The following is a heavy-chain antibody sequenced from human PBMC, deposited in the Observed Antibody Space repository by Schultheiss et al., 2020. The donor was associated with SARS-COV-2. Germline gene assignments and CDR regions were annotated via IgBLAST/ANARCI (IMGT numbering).Heavy chain of an antibody. CDR2: IGTAGDP. J-gene: IGHJ6*02. V-gene: IGHV3-13*05. D-gene: IGHD2-15*01. Sequence: GESLKISCAASGFTFSSYDMHWVRQATGKGLEWVSAIGTAGDPYYPGSVKGRFTISRDNSKNTLYLQMNSLRAEDTAVYYCARVGYCSGGSCYSYYYGMDVWGQGTTVTVSS. CDR1: GFTFSSYD. CDR3: ARVGYCSGGSCYSYYYGMDV.